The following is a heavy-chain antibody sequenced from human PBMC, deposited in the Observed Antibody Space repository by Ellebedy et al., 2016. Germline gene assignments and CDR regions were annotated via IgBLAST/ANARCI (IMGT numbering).Heavy chain of an antibody. J-gene: IGHJ5*02. CDR2: INHSGST. V-gene: IGHV4-34*01. D-gene: IGHD3-3*01. CDR1: GGSFSGYY. Sequence: SETLSLXXAVYGGSFSGYYWSWIRQPPGKGLEWIGEINHSGSTNYNPSLKSRVTISVDTSKNQFSLKLSSVTAADTAVYYCARGPPTRRFGVSTRGWFDPWGQGTLVTVSS. CDR3: ARGPPTRRFGVSTRGWFDP.